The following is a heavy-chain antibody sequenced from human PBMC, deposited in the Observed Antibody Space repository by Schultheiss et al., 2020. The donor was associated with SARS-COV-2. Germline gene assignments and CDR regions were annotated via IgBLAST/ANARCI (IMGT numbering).Heavy chain of an antibody. D-gene: IGHD1-14*01. Sequence: SQTLSLTCIVSGGSISSHYWSWIRQPPGKGLEWIGEINHSGSTNYNPSLKSRVTISVDTSKNQFSLKLSSVTAADTAVYYCARGVGILDYWGQGTLVTVSS. CDR2: INHSGST. CDR1: GGSISSHY. J-gene: IGHJ4*02. CDR3: ARGVGILDY. V-gene: IGHV4-34*01.